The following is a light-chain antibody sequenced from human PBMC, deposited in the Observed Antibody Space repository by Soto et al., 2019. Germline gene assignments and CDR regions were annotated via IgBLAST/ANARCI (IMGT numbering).Light chain of an antibody. CDR2: VAS. Sequence: DIQLTQSPSFLSASVGDRVTITCRASQDISNYLAWYQQKPGKAPNLLIYVASTLQSGVPSRFSGSGSGTEFTLTISSLRPEDLATYYCQQLFSFPPTFGQGTRLEIK. CDR1: QDISNY. V-gene: IGKV1-9*01. J-gene: IGKJ5*01. CDR3: QQLFSFPPT.